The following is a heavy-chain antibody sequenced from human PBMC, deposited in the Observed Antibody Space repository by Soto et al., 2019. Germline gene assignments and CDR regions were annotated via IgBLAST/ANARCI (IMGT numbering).Heavy chain of an antibody. D-gene: IGHD1-26*01. CDR2: IIPIFGTA. J-gene: IGHJ4*02. CDR3: ARSQVQDGIVGATDDY. V-gene: IGHV1-69*13. Sequence: ASVKVSCKASGGTFSSYAISWVRQAPGQGLEWMGGIIPIFGTANYAQKFQGRVTITADESTSTAYMELSSLRSEDTAVYYCARSQVQDGIVGATDDYWGQGTLVTVS. CDR1: GGTFSSYA.